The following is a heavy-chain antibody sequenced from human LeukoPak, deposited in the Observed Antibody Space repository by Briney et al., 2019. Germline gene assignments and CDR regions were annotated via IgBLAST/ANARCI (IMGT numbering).Heavy chain of an antibody. Sequence: GRSLRLSCAASGFTFSNYAMHGVRQAPGKGLEWVAVISDDGSNKYYGDSVKGRFTISRDNSKNTVYLQMNSLRAEDTAVYYCAKDRYSSGWYSDFDYWGQGTLVTVSS. CDR3: AKDRYSSGWYSDFDY. V-gene: IGHV3-30*18. CDR2: ISDDGSNK. D-gene: IGHD6-19*01. CDR1: GFTFSNYA. J-gene: IGHJ4*02.